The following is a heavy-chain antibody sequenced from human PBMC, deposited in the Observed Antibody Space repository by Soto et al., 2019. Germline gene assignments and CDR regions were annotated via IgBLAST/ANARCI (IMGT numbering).Heavy chain of an antibody. CDR3: ARALAVAGTYDYYYGMDV. Sequence: QVQLVESGGGVVQPGRSLRLSCAASGFTFSSYGMHWVRQAPGKGLEWVAVIWYDGSNKYYADSVKGRFTISRDNSKNTLYLQMNSLRAEDTAVYYCARALAVAGTYDYYYGMDVWGQGTTVTVSS. CDR1: GFTFSSYG. CDR2: IWYDGSNK. D-gene: IGHD6-19*01. J-gene: IGHJ6*02. V-gene: IGHV3-33*01.